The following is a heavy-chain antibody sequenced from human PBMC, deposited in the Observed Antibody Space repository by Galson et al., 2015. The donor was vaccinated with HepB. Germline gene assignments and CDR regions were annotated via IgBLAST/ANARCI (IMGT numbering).Heavy chain of an antibody. D-gene: IGHD6-19*01. J-gene: IGHJ4*02. V-gene: IGHV4-59*08. CDR3: ARHENGAVAGYVFDY. CDR2: IYYSGST. CDR1: GGSISSYY. Sequence: ETLSLTCTVSGGSISSYYWSWIRQPPGKGLEWIGYIYYSGSTNYNPSLKSRVTISVDTSKNQFSLKLSSVTAADTAVYYCARHENGAVAGYVFDYWGQGTLVTVSS.